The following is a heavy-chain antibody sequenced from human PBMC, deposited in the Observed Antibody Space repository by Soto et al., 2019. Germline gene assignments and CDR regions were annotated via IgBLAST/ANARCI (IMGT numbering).Heavy chain of an antibody. CDR2: IYPSGMP. CDR3: ARERGGYGLFDS. D-gene: IGHD5-18*01. CDR1: GGSISNAAYS. Sequence: ASETLSLTCTVSGGSISNAAYSWSWIRQPPGKGLEWIGYIYPSGMPFYNPSLRSRVTISIDRSNDQFSLNLKSVTAADTALYYCARERGGYGLFDSWGQGTLVTVSS. V-gene: IGHV4-30-2*01. J-gene: IGHJ4*02.